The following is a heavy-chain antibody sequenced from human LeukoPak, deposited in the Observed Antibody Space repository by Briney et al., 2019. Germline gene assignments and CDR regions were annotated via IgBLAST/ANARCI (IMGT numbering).Heavy chain of an antibody. Sequence: SETLSLTCTVSGGSISSGGYYWSWIRQHPGKGLEWIGYIYYSGSTYYNPSLKSRVTISVGTSKNQFSLKLSSVTAADTALYYCARGLVVVPFDYWGQGTLVTVSS. V-gene: IGHV4-31*03. CDR1: GGSISSGGYY. D-gene: IGHD6-6*01. CDR3: ARGLVVVPFDY. CDR2: IYYSGST. J-gene: IGHJ4*02.